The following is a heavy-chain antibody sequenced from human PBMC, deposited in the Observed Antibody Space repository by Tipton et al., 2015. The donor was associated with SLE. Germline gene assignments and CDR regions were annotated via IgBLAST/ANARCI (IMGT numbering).Heavy chain of an antibody. Sequence: SLRLSCAASGFTFSSYDMHWVRQATGKGLEWVSAIGTAGDTYYPGSVKGRFTISRENAKNSLYLQMDSLRAEDTAVYYCARRFGTYSNYYYYMDVWGKGTTVTVSS. CDR3: ARRFGTYSNYYYYMDV. V-gene: IGHV3-13*01. D-gene: IGHD3-16*01. CDR2: IGTAGDT. J-gene: IGHJ6*03. CDR1: GFTFSSYD.